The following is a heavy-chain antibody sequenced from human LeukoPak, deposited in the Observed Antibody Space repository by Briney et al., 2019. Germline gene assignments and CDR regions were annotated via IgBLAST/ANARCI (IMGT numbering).Heavy chain of an antibody. V-gene: IGHV3-15*01. CDR1: GFTFSNAW. CDR2: IKSKTDGGTT. CDR3: TKSGGSRFDP. Sequence: GGSLRLSCAASGFTFSNAWMSWVRQAPGKGLEWVGRIKSKTDGGTTDYAAPVKGRFTISRDDSKNTLYLQMNSLRAGDTAVYYCTKSGGSRFDPWGQGTLVTVSS. J-gene: IGHJ5*02. D-gene: IGHD3-16*01.